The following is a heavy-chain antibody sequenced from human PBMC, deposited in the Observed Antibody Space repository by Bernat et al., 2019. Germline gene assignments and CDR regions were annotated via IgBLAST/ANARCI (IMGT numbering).Heavy chain of an antibody. V-gene: IGHV1-69*01. J-gene: IGHJ2*01. D-gene: IGHD6-13*01. CDR2: IIPIFGTA. CDR1: GGTFSSYA. Sequence: QVQLVQSGAEVKKPGASVKVSCKASGGTFSSYAISWVRQAPGQGLEWMGGIIPIFGTANYAQKFQGRVTITADESTSTAYMELSSLRSEDTAVYYCARSGGDGYSSSWYGYFDLWGRGTLVTVSS. CDR3: ARSGGDGYSSSWYGYFDL.